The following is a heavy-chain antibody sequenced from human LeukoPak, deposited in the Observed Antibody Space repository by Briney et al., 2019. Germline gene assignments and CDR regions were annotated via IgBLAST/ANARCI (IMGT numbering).Heavy chain of an antibody. J-gene: IGHJ4*02. Sequence: GGSLRFSCAASGFTFTSYSMNWVRQAPGKGLEWVSTISGGGGSTYHADSVKGRFTISRDNSKNTLYLQMNSLRAEDTAVYYCAKASGYSSSWYLDYWGQGTLVTVSS. CDR1: GFTFTSYS. V-gene: IGHV3-23*01. CDR2: ISGGGGST. CDR3: AKASGYSSSWYLDY. D-gene: IGHD6-13*01.